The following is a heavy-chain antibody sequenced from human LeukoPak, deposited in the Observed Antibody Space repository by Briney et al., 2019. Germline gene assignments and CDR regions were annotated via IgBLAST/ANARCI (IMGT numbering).Heavy chain of an antibody. CDR2: ISSRGSTM. J-gene: IGHJ4*02. V-gene: IGHV3-11*01. Sequence: GGSLRLSCSTSVFTLRDFHMKWLRQVPGKRLQHVVYISSRGSTMYYADSVVGRFSISREDASDLVFLQMDRLRGVDTAFYYCVRDPQAGIFDSWGEGTLVTV. D-gene: IGHD6-13*01. CDR3: VRDPQAGIFDS. CDR1: VFTLRDFH.